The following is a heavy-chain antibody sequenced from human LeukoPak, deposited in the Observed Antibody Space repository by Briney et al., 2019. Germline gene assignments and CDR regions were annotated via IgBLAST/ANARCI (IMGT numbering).Heavy chain of an antibody. V-gene: IGHV7-4-1*02. Sequence: ASVKVSCKASGYPFSAHFLNWVRQAPGQGLEWMGNIDTTTGNPRYAQDFTGRFVFSLDTSVSTAYLQITSLKADDTAAYYCVRGTPTPGMDYWGQGTQVTVSS. CDR3: VRGTPTPGMDY. CDR2: IDTTTGNP. D-gene: IGHD3-10*01. J-gene: IGHJ4*02. CDR1: GYPFSAHF.